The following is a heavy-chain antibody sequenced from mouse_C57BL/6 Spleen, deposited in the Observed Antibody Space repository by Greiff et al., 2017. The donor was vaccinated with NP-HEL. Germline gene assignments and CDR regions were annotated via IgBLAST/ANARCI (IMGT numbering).Heavy chain of an antibody. Sequence: VQLKESGAELVRPGASVKLSCTASGFNIKDDYMHRVKQRPEQGLEWIGWIDPENGDTEYASKFQGKATITADTSSNTAYLQLSSLTSEDTAVYYCAIYYGNSYFDYWGQGTTLTVSS. CDR2: IDPENGDT. CDR1: GFNIKDDY. J-gene: IGHJ2*01. V-gene: IGHV14-4*01. CDR3: AIYYGNSYFDY. D-gene: IGHD2-1*01.